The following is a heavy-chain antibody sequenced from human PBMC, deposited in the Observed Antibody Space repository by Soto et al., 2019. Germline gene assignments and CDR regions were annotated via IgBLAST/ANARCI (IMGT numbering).Heavy chain of an antibody. V-gene: IGHV3-74*01. CDR2: INSDGSST. Sequence: GGSLRLSCAASGFTFSSYWMHWVRQAPGKGLVWVSRINSDGSSTSYADSVKGRFTIYRENDKKTLYLQMNSLRAEDTAVYYCAREDWNYTPPDYWGQGTLVTVSS. CDR1: GFTFSSYW. CDR3: AREDWNYTPPDY. D-gene: IGHD1-7*01. J-gene: IGHJ4*02.